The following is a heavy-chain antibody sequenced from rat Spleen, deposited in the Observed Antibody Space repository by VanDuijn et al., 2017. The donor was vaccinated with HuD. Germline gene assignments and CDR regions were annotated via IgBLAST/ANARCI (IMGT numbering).Heavy chain of an antibody. CDR2: VSPSGGST. D-gene: IGHD1-2*01. J-gene: IGHJ4*01. Sequence: EVQLVESGGGLVQPGRSLKLSCAVSGFTFSNYGLHWIRQAPTKSLEWVASVSPSGGSTYYRDSVKGRFTISRDNAENTVYLQMNSLRSEDTATYYCGKDMNYYSTYPFYVMGAWGQGASVTVSS. CDR3: GKDMNYYSTYPFYVMGA. CDR1: GFTFSNYG. V-gene: IGHV5-19*01.